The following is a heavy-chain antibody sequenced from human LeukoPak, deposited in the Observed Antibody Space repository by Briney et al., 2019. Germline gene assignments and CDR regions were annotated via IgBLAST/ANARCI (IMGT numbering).Heavy chain of an antibody. V-gene: IGHV3-30*01. J-gene: IGHJ6*02. CDR3: ARDFGGYEDYYYGMDV. CDR1: GFTFKSYP. Sequence: GASLRLSCATSGFTFKSYPMHWVSQPPGTGLEWLELISFDGRNKYAANAVKGRFTISRHNSKNTLFLQMNSLRNEDTAVYFCARDFGGYEDYYYGMDVWGQVTTVTVSS. D-gene: IGHD5-12*01. CDR2: ISFDGRNK.